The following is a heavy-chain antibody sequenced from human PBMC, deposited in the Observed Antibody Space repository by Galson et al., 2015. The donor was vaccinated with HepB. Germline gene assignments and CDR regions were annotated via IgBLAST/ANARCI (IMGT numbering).Heavy chain of an antibody. D-gene: IGHD2-2*01. J-gene: IGHJ4*02. V-gene: IGHV1-69*10. CDR1: GGTFSSYA. CDR3: ARAVGGVYCSSTSCQDDY. Sequence: SVKVSCKASGGTFSSYAISWVRQAPGQGLEWMGGIIPILGIANYAQKFQGRVTITADKSTSTAYMELSSLRSEDTAVYYCARAVGGVYCSSTSCQDDYWGQGTLVTVSS. CDR2: IIPILGIA.